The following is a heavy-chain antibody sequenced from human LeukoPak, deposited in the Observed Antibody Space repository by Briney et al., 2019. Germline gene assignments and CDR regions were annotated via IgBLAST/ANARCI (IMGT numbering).Heavy chain of an antibody. Sequence: GGSLRLSCAASGFTFSSYAMSWVRQAPGKGLEWVSAISGSGGSTYYADSVEGRFTISRDNAKNSLYLQMNSLKAEDTAIYYCARDFDFWSGSIGWGQGTLVTVSS. CDR3: ARDFDFWSGSIG. D-gene: IGHD3-3*01. CDR2: ISGSGGST. V-gene: IGHV3-23*01. J-gene: IGHJ4*02. CDR1: GFTFSSYA.